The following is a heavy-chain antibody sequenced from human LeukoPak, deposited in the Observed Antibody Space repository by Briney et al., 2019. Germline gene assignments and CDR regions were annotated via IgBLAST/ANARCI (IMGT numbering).Heavy chain of an antibody. D-gene: IGHD6-19*01. V-gene: IGHV3-9*01. J-gene: IGHJ4*02. Sequence: PGGSLRLSCAASGFTFDDYAMHWVRQAPGKGLEWVSGISWNGGSIGYADSVKGRFTISRDNAKNSLYLQMNSLRAEDTALYYCAKTAQYSSGWYPYYFDYWGQGTLVTVSS. CDR2: ISWNGGSI. CDR3: AKTAQYSSGWYPYYFDY. CDR1: GFTFDDYA.